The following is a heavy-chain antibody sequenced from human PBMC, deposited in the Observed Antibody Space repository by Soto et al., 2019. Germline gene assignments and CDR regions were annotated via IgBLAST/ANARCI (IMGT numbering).Heavy chain of an antibody. Sequence: QVQLVESGGGVVQPGRSLRLSCAASGLTFSSYGMNWVRQAPDKGLEWVAGISYDGRNTYHADSVKGRFTVSRDNSKNTLYVQMDSLRAEDTAIYYCANGGYTNSPEYDYWGQGTLVTVSS. V-gene: IGHV3-30*18. D-gene: IGHD5-18*01. CDR1: GLTFSSYG. CDR3: ANGGYTNSPEYDY. CDR2: ISYDGRNT. J-gene: IGHJ4*02.